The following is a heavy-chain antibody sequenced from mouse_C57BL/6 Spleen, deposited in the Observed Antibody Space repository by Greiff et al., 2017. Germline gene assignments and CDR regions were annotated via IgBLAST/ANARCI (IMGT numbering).Heavy chain of an antibody. D-gene: IGHD1-1*01. CDR3: ARSTVHAMDY. J-gene: IGHJ4*01. CDR1: GYTFTSYW. Sequence: QVQLQQPGAELVRPGSSVKLSCKASGYTFTSYWMHWVKQRPIQGLEWIGNIDPSDSETHSKQKFKDKATLSVDKSSSTAYMQLSSLTSEDSAVYYCARSTVHAMDYWGQGTSVTVSS. CDR2: IDPSDSET. V-gene: IGHV1-52*01.